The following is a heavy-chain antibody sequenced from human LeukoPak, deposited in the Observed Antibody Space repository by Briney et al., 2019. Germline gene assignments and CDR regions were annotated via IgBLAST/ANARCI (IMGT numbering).Heavy chain of an antibody. Sequence: GRSLRLSCAASGFTFSSYAMHWVRQAPGKGLEWVAVISYDGSNKYYADSVKGRFTISRDNSKNTLYLQMNSLRAGDTAVYYCARGYGSGTYPNWFDPWGQGTLVTVSS. CDR2: ISYDGSNK. CDR3: ARGYGSGTYPNWFDP. D-gene: IGHD3-10*01. J-gene: IGHJ5*02. V-gene: IGHV3-30*04. CDR1: GFTFSSYA.